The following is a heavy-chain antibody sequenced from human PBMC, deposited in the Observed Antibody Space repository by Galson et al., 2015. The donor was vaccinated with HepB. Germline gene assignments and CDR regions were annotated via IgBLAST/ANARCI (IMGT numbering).Heavy chain of an antibody. J-gene: IGHJ2*01. CDR2: ISGSGGST. Sequence: PLRLSCAASGFTFSSYAMSWADQAPGKGLEGVSAISGSGGSTYYADSVKGRFTISRDNSKNTLYQQMNSLRAEDTAVYYCAKDRWADGGSIAAAGTRYFDLWGRGTLVTVSS. V-gene: IGHV3-23*01. CDR3: AKDRWADGGSIAAAGTRYFDL. CDR1: GFTFSSYA. D-gene: IGHD6-13*01.